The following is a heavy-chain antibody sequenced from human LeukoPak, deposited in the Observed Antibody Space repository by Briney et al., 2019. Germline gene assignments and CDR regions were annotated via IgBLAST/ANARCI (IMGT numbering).Heavy chain of an antibody. V-gene: IGHV3-15*01. CDR3: TTGYCSGGSCYPDAFDI. CDR1: GFTFSNAW. D-gene: IGHD2-15*01. J-gene: IGHJ3*02. Sequence: GGSLRLSCAASGFTFSNAWMSWVRQAPGKGREWVGRIKSKTDGGTTDYAAPVKGRFTISRDDSKNTLYLRMNSLKTEDTAVYYCTTGYCSGGSCYPDAFDIWGQGTMVTVSS. CDR2: IKSKTDGGTT.